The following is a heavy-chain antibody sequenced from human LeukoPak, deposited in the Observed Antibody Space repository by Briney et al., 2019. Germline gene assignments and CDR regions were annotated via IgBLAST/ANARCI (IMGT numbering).Heavy chain of an antibody. Sequence: GGSLRLSCAASGFTFSSYVMSWVRQAPGKGLEWVSAISGSGGSTYYADSVKGRFTISRDNSKNTLYLQMNSLRAEDTAVYYCARSDRDSGYESGWGQGTLVTVSS. CDR2: ISGSGGST. J-gene: IGHJ4*02. V-gene: IGHV3-23*01. CDR3: ARSDRDSGYESG. D-gene: IGHD5-12*01. CDR1: GFTFSSYV.